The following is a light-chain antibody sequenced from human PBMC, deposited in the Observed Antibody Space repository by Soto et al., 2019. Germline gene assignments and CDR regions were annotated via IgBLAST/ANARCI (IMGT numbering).Light chain of an antibody. J-gene: IGLJ1*01. Sequence: QSVLPQPASLSLSPGQSIAISCTGTSSDVGSYNSVSRYQQYPGQAPKLMIHDVNNRPSVISDRFSGSKSGNTAYLTISGLQAEDEADYYCSSFTSRTSYVFGTGTKDTVL. CDR2: DVN. CDR3: SSFTSRTSYV. V-gene: IGLV2-14*03. CDR1: SSDVGSYNS.